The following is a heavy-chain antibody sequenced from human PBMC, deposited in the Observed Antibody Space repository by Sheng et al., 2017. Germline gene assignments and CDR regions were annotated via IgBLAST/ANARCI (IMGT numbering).Heavy chain of an antibody. CDR2: IKTKTDGGTT. J-gene: IGHJ4*02. D-gene: IGHD3-10*01. V-gene: IGHV3-15*01. CDR1: GFSFSNAW. CDR3: TTVTMVDVHGDY. Sequence: EVHLVESGGGLVKPGGSLRLSCAASGFSFSNAWMSWVRQAPGKGLEWVGRIKTKTDGGTTDYAAPVKGRFSISRDDSKNMLYLQMNSLKTEDTALYYCTTVTMVDVHGDYWGQGTLVTV.